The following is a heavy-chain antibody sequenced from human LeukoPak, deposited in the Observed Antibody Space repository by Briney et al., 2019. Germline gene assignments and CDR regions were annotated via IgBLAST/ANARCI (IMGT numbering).Heavy chain of an antibody. D-gene: IGHD6-19*01. CDR3: ARGPGIAVAEGWFDP. CDR2: ISAYNGNA. CDR1: GYTFTSYG. V-gene: IGHV1-18*01. Sequence: ASVKVSCKASGYTFTSYGINWVRQAPGQGLEWMGWISAYNGNANYAQKLQGRVTMTTDTSTSTAYMELRSLRSDDTAVYYCARGPGIAVAEGWFDPWGQGTLVTVSS. J-gene: IGHJ5*02.